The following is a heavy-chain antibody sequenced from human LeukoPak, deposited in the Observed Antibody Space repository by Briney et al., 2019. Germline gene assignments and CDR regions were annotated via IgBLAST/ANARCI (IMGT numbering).Heavy chain of an antibody. CDR3: AKDHIPTYYYGSGSYYIKGLDY. J-gene: IGHJ4*02. V-gene: IGHV3-23*01. Sequence: PGGSLRLSCAASGFTFSSYGMSWVRQAPGKGLEWVSAISGSGGSTYYADSVKGRFTISRDNSKNTLYLQMNSLRAEDTAVYYCAKDHIPTYYYGSGSYYIKGLDYWGQGTLVTVSS. CDR2: ISGSGGST. D-gene: IGHD3-10*01. CDR1: GFTFSSYG.